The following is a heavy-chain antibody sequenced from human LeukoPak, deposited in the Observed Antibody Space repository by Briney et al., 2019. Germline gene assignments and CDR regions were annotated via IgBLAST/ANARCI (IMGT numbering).Heavy chain of an antibody. CDR3: ARGLRLRLKGLDY. CDR1: GGSISSSSYN. Sequence: SETLSLTCTVSGGSISSSSYNWGWIRQPPGKGLEWIGSIYYSGSTYYNSSLKSRVIISLDTSKNQFSLKLSSVTAADTAVYYCARGLRLRLKGLDYWGQGTLVTVSS. D-gene: IGHD5-12*01. V-gene: IGHV4-39*07. CDR2: IYYSGST. J-gene: IGHJ4*02.